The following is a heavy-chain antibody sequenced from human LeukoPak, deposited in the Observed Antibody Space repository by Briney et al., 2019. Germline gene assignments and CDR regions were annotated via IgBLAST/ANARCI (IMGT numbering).Heavy chain of an antibody. V-gene: IGHV1-24*01. Sequence: ASVKVSCKASGYTFTSYGISWVRQAPGQGLEWMGGFDPEDGETIYAQKFQGRVTMTEDTSTDTAYMELSSLRSEDTAVYYCATVTPFDYWGQGTLVTVSS. CDR2: FDPEDGET. CDR1: GYTFTSYG. J-gene: IGHJ4*02. CDR3: ATVTPFDY.